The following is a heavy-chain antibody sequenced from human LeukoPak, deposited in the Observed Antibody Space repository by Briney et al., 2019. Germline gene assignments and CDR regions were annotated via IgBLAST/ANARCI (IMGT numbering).Heavy chain of an antibody. V-gene: IGHV1-18*01. Sequence: GASVKVSCKASGYTFTSYGISWVRQAPGQGLEWMGWISAYNGNTNYAQKLQGRVTMTRDTSTSTVYMELSSLRSEDTAVYYCARERLGWGKGSVVVVAALAYWGQGTLVTVSS. CDR2: ISAYNGNT. D-gene: IGHD2-15*01. CDR1: GYTFTSYG. J-gene: IGHJ4*02. CDR3: ARERLGWGKGSVVVVAALAY.